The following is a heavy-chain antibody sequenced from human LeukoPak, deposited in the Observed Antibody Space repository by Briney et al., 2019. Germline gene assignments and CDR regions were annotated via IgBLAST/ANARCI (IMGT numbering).Heavy chain of an antibody. CDR2: ISYDGSNK. CDR3: AKVVSGMITFGGVMVLPDY. D-gene: IGHD3-16*02. V-gene: IGHV3-30*18. J-gene: IGHJ4*02. CDR1: GITLSNYG. Sequence: GGSLRLSCAVSGITLSNYGMTWVRQAPGKGLEWVAVISYDGSNKYYADSVKGRFTISRDNSKNTLYLQMNGLRAEDTAVYYCAKVVSGMITFGGVMVLPDYWGQGTLVTVSS.